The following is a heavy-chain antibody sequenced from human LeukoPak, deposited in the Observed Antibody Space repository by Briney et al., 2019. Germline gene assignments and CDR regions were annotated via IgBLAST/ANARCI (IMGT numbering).Heavy chain of an antibody. CDR3: AARPTSAAVAPSDF. CDR2: ISGSGGST. CDR1: GFTFSSYA. J-gene: IGHJ4*02. Sequence: GGSLRLSCAASGFTFSSYAMSWVRQAPGKGLEWVSAISGSGGSTYYADSVKGRFTISRDNSKSMLYLEMNSLRAEDTATYYCAARPTSAAVAPSDFWGQGTLVTVSS. D-gene: IGHD6-19*01. V-gene: IGHV3-23*01.